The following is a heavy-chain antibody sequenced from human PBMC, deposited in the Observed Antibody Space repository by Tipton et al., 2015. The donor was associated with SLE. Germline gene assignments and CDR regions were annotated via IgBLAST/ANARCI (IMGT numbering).Heavy chain of an antibody. D-gene: IGHD3-16*01. Sequence: SLRLSCAASGFTFSSYAMSWVRQAPGKGLEWVSSISSSSSYIYYADSVKGRFTISRDNAKNSLYLQMNSLRAEDTAVYYCARGGVNLYWGQGTLVTVSS. CDR2: ISSSSSYI. V-gene: IGHV3-21*01. CDR1: GFTFSSYA. CDR3: ARGGVNLY. J-gene: IGHJ4*02.